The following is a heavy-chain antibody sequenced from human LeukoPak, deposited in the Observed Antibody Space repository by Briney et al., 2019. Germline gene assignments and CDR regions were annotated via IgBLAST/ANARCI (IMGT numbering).Heavy chain of an antibody. Sequence: GGSLRLSCAVSGITLSNYGMSWVRQAPGKGLEWVAGISDSGGRTNYADSVKGRFTISRDNPKNTLYQQMNSLRAEDTAVYFCAKRGVVIRVILVGFHKEADYFDSWGQGAMVTVSS. V-gene: IGHV3-23*01. CDR2: ISDSGGRT. CDR3: AKRGVVIRVILVGFHKEADYFDS. J-gene: IGHJ4*02. CDR1: GITLSNYG. D-gene: IGHD3-22*01.